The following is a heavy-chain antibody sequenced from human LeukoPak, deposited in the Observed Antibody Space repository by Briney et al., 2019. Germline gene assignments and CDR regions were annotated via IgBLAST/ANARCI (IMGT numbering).Heavy chain of an antibody. J-gene: IGHJ1*01. CDR1: GFTFSSYW. Sequence: GGTLRLSCAASGFTFSSYWMHWVRQATGKGLVWVSRTKSDGSTNYADSVKGRFTISRDNAKNTVSLQMNSLRAEDTGVYYCARAPSEIGGYYPEYFRHWGQGTLVTVSS. D-gene: IGHD3-22*01. V-gene: IGHV3-74*01. CDR3: ARAPSEIGGYYPEYFRH. CDR2: TKSDGST.